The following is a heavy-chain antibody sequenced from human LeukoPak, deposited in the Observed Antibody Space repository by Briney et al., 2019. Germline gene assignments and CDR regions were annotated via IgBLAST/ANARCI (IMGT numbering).Heavy chain of an antibody. CDR3: AKEFGRSGWSKFDY. CDR2: ISGSGGST. J-gene: IGHJ4*02. Sequence: GGSLRLSCAASGFTFSSYDMSWVRQAPGKGLEWVSAISGSGGSTYYADSVKGRFTITRDNSKNTLYLQMNSLRAEDTAVYYCAKEFGRSGWSKFDYWGQGTLVTVSS. D-gene: IGHD6-19*01. CDR1: GFTFSSYD. V-gene: IGHV3-23*01.